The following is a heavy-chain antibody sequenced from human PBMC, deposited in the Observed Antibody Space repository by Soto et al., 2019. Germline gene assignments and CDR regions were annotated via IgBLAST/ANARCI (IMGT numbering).Heavy chain of an antibody. V-gene: IGHV1-8*02. CDR3: ARVRVTADGLDP. CDR1: GYSFRSYD. J-gene: IGHJ5*02. Sequence: QVQLVQSGAEVKKPGASVKVSCKGSGYSFRSYDITWVRQAPGQGLEWMGWVHPETGSTGYAQRFQGRVSMTSDTSRNTTYMELSDLRVEDTAVYYCARVRVTADGLDPWGQGTLVTVSS. D-gene: IGHD2-21*02. CDR2: VHPETGST.